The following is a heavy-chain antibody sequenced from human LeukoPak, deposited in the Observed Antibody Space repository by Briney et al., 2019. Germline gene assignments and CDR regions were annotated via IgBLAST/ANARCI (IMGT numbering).Heavy chain of an antibody. CDR3: ARGVSNSREIFGVVIIPAAHFDY. CDR1: GGSLSNYY. J-gene: IGHJ4*02. CDR2: INHSVGA. D-gene: IGHD3-3*01. V-gene: IGHV4-34*01. Sequence: SETPSLTCAVYGGSLSNYYWTWVRQPPGKGLEWIGEINHSVGANYNPSLKSRVTISVDTSKNQFSLKLSSVTAADTAVYYCARGVSNSREIFGVVIIPAAHFDYWGQGTLVAVSS.